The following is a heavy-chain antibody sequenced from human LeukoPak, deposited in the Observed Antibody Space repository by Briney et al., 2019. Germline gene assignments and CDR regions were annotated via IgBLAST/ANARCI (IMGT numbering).Heavy chain of an antibody. Sequence: ASVKVSCKASGYTFTRYYMHWVRQAPGQGLEWVGWINPNSGGTNSAQKFQSRVTMTRDTSTSTAYMELSRLRSDDTAVYYCARVLVVPAAIGGWFDPWGQGTLVTVSS. V-gene: IGHV1-2*02. D-gene: IGHD2-2*01. CDR2: INPNSGGT. CDR1: GYTFTRYY. CDR3: ARVLVVPAAIGGWFDP. J-gene: IGHJ5*02.